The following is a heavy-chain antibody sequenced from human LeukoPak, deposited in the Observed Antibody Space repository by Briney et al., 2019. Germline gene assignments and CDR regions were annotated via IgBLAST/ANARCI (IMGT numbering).Heavy chain of an antibody. CDR2: IYYSGST. CDR3: ARDRARLGRHPYYYYDGMDV. Sequence: SETLSLTCTVSGGSISSYYWSWIRQPPGKGLEWIGYIYYSGSTNYNPSLKTRVTISVDTSKNQFSLKLSSVTAADTAVYYCARDRARLGRHPYYYYDGMDVWGKGTTVTVSS. J-gene: IGHJ6*04. V-gene: IGHV4-59*01. CDR1: GGSISSYY. D-gene: IGHD6-19*01.